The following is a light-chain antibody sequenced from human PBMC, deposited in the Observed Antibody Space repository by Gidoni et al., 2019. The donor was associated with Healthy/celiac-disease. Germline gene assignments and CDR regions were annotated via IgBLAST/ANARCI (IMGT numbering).Light chain of an antibody. CDR3: QQYGSSPWT. CDR1: QSVSSSY. J-gene: IGKJ1*01. CDR2: GAS. Sequence: EIVLTQSPGTLSLSPGERATLSCRASQSVSSSYLDWYQQKPGQAPRLLIYGASSRATGIPDRFSGSWSGTDFTLTISRLEPEDFAVYYCQQYGSSPWTFXQXTKVEIK. V-gene: IGKV3-20*01.